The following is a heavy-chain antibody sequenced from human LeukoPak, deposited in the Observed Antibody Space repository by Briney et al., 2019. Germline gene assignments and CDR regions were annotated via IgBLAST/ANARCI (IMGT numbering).Heavy chain of an antibody. Sequence: ASVKVSCKVSGYTLTELSMHWVRQAPGKGLEWMGGFDPEDGETIYAQKFQGRVTMTEDTSTDTAYMELSSLRSEDTAVYYCATAVDIVATKRRAAFDIWGQGTMVTVAT. J-gene: IGHJ3*02. CDR1: GYTLTELS. V-gene: IGHV1-24*01. CDR3: ATAVDIVATKRRAAFDI. CDR2: FDPEDGET. D-gene: IGHD5-12*01.